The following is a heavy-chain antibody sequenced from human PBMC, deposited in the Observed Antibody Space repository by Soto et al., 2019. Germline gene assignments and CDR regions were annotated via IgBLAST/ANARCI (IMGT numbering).Heavy chain of an antibody. J-gene: IGHJ5*02. V-gene: IGHV3-13*01. CDR3: ARGLEEYSSSSPSFDP. D-gene: IGHD6-6*01. CDR1: GFTFSSYD. Sequence: GGSLSLSCAASGFTFSSYDMHWVRQATGKGLEWVSAIGTAGDTYYPGSVKGRFTISRENAKNSLYLQMNSLRAEDTAVYYCARGLEEYSSSSPSFDPWGQGTLVTVSS. CDR2: IGTAGDT.